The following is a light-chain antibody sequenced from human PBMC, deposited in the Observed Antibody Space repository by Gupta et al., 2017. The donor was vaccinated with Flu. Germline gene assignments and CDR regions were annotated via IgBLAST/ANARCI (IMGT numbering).Light chain of an antibody. J-gene: IGKJ1*01. CDR1: QSIRVL. CDR2: AAS. CDR3: QQSSSFPLT. V-gene: IGKV1-39*01. Sequence: VIVTITDRATQSIRVLLNWYQHRSGKAPQLLIYAASTLQSGVPSRFSGSGSGTDFTLTISPLEAEDTATYVCQQSSSFPLTFGQGTRVEIK.